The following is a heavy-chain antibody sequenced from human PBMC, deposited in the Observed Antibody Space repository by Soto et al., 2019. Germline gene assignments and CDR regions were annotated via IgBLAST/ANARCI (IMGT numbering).Heavy chain of an antibody. CDR1: GNIFGNYW. CDR2: IYPGDSET. D-gene: IGHD5-12*01. V-gene: IGHV5-51*01. J-gene: IGHJ3*02. Sequence: GESLKISCKASGNIFGNYWIIWVRQLPGKGLESMGIIYPGDSETTYSPSFQGQVSISADKSLTTAFLQWSSLKASDTAMYYCARRGLDDDAYDIWGQGTMVTVSS. CDR3: ARRGLDDDAYDI.